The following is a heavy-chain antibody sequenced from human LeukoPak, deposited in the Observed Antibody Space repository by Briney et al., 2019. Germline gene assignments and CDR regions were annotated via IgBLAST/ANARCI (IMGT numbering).Heavy chain of an antibody. Sequence: GASVKVSCKASGYTFTSYAMHWVRQAPGQRLEWMGWINAGNGNTKYSQKFQGRVTITRDTSASTAYMELSSLRSEDTAVYYCARGSADILTGNAFDIWGQGTMVTVPS. CDR1: GYTFTSYA. J-gene: IGHJ3*02. CDR2: INAGNGNT. CDR3: ARGSADILTGNAFDI. D-gene: IGHD3-9*01. V-gene: IGHV1-3*01.